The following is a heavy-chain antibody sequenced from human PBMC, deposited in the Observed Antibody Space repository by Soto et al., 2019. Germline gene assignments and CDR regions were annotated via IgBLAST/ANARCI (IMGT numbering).Heavy chain of an antibody. CDR1: GGSISSYY. D-gene: IGHD2-21*01. V-gene: IGHV4-59*01. CDR3: ARAVIAPGNYYYYYMDV. CDR2: IYYSGST. J-gene: IGHJ6*03. Sequence: SETLSLTCTVSGGSISSYYWSWIRQPPGKGLEWIGYIYYSGSTNYNPSHKSRDTKSVDTSKNKFSLKLSSVTVADTAVYYCARAVIAPGNYYYYYMDVWGKGTTVT.